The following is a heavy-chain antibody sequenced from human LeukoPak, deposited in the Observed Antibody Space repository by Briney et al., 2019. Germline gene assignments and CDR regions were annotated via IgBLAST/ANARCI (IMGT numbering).Heavy chain of an antibody. CDR3: ARGRGVVISAFDI. J-gene: IGHJ3*02. Sequence: GGSLRLSRAASGFTFSSYAMHWVRQAPGKGLEWVVVISYDGSNKYYADSVKGRFTISRDNSKNTLYLQMNSLRAEDTAVYYCARGRGVVISAFDIWGQGTMVTVSS. CDR1: GFTFSSYA. CDR2: ISYDGSNK. V-gene: IGHV3-30*04. D-gene: IGHD3-22*01.